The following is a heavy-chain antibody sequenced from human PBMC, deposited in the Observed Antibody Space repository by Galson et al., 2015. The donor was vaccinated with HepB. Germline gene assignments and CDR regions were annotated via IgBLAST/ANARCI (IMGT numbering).Heavy chain of an antibody. CDR2: MNPKSGNT. CDR3: ARVYGDADY. CDR1: GYTFTNCD. J-gene: IGHJ4*02. Sequence: SVKVSCKASGYTFTNCDINWVRQAAGQGLEWMGWMNPKSGNTGSAQKFQGRVTMTRDTSISTAYMELSILRFEDTAVYYCARVYGDADYWGQGTLVTVSS. D-gene: IGHD4-17*01. V-gene: IGHV1-8*01.